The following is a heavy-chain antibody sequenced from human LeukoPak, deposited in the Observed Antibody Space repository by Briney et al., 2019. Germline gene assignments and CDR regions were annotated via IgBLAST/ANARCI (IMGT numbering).Heavy chain of an antibody. CDR2: ISYDGSKK. D-gene: IGHD2-15*01. CDR3: AKDRSLGSNTMDY. Sequence: GGSLRLSCAASGFTFSSYAMHWVRQAPGKGLERVAVISYDGSKKYYADSVKGRFTISRDNSKSTLHLQMNSLRTEDTALYYCAKDRSLGSNTMDYWGQGTLVTVSS. J-gene: IGHJ4*02. V-gene: IGHV3-30*18. CDR1: GFTFSSYA.